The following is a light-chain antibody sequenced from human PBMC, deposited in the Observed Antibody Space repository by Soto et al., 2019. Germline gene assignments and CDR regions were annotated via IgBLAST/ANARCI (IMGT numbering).Light chain of an antibody. Sequence: DIVMTQSPLSLPVTPGEPASISCRSSQSLLHSNGYNYLDWYLRKPGQSPQLLIYLGSNRASGVPDRFSGSGSGTDFTLKISRLEAEDVGVYYCMQALQTPPTFGQGTKVEIK. CDR2: LGS. J-gene: IGKJ1*01. V-gene: IGKV2-28*01. CDR1: QSLLHSNGYNY. CDR3: MQALQTPPT.